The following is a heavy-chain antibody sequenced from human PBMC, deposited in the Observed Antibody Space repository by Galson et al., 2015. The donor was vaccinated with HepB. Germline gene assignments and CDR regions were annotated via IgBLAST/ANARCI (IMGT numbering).Heavy chain of an antibody. J-gene: IGHJ4*02. CDR1: GYTFTSYY. D-gene: IGHD3-10*01. Sequence: SVKVSCKASGYTFTSYYMHWVRQAPGQGLEWMGIINPSGGSTSYAQKFQGRVTMTRDTSTSTVYMELSSLRSEDTAVYYCARVGGITMVQGVIAFDYWGQGTLVTVSS. CDR3: ARVGGITMVQGVIAFDY. V-gene: IGHV1-46*01. CDR2: INPSGGST.